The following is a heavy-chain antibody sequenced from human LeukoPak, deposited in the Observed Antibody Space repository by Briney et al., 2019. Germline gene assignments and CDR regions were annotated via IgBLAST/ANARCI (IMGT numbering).Heavy chain of an antibody. Sequence: SETLSLTCAVYGGSFSGYYWSWIRQPPGKGLEWIGEINHSGSTNYNPSLKSRVTISVDTSKNQFPLKLSSVTAADTAVYYCARRCSGGSCYNYWGQGTLVTVSS. V-gene: IGHV4-34*01. CDR1: GGSFSGYY. D-gene: IGHD2-15*01. CDR3: ARRCSGGSCYNY. J-gene: IGHJ4*02. CDR2: INHSGST.